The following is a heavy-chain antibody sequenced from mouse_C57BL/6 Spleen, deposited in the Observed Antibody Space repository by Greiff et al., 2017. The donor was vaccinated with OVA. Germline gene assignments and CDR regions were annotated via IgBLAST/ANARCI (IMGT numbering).Heavy chain of an antibody. Sequence: VQLKESGPELVKPGASVKMSCKASGYTFTDYNMHWVKQSHGKSLEWIGYINPTNGGTSYNQKFKGKATLTVNKSSSTAYMELRSLTSDDSAVYDCAKGFIHMVVAKGDYWGQGTTLTVSS. CDR1: GYTFTDYN. J-gene: IGHJ2*01. D-gene: IGHD1-1*01. CDR3: AKGFIHMVVAKGDY. V-gene: IGHV1-22*01. CDR2: INPTNGGT.